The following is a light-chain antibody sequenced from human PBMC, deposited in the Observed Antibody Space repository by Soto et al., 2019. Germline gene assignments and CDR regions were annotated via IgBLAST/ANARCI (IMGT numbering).Light chain of an antibody. V-gene: IGKV1-27*01. CDR2: AAS. Sequence: DIQMTQSPSSLSASVEDRVIITCRASQSISNHLNWYQQKPGKAPKLLIYAASTLQAGVPSRFSGSGSGTDFTLTISSLQPEDVAAYYCQKYNSAPLTLGGGTKVDIK. CDR1: QSISNH. CDR3: QKYNSAPLT. J-gene: IGKJ4*01.